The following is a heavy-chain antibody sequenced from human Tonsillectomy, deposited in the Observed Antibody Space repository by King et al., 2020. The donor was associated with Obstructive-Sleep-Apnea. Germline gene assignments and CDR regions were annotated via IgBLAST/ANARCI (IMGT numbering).Heavy chain of an antibody. D-gene: IGHD3-10*01. CDR3: AQENYYGSGSYYIGGYYYYYGMDV. Sequence: QRVQAGGGLVQPVGSLRLSCAASGFTFSIYSMNWVRQAPGMGLEWFSYISSSSRSIYYADSVMGRFTISRAKAQNSLYLQMYSLGAEDTAVYYCAQENYYGSGSYYIGGYYYYYGMDVWGQGTTVTVSS. CDR1: GFTFSIYS. CDR2: ISSSSRSI. V-gene: IGHV3-48*01. J-gene: IGHJ6*02.